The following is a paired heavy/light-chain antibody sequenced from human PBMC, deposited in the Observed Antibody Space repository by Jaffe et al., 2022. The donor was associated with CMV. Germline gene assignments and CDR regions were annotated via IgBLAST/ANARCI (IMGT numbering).Light chain of an antibody. V-gene: IGKV3D-20*01. CDR1: QSLASNY. Sequence: EIILTQSPATLSLSPGERATLSCGASQSLASNYLAWYQQKPGLAPRLLIYDASSRATGVPDRFSGSGSGTDFTLTISRLEPEDFAVYYCQQYGSSVTFGQGTRLEIK. CDR2: DAS. J-gene: IGKJ5*01. CDR3: QQYGSSVT.
Heavy chain of an antibody. D-gene: IGHD1-26*01. Sequence: QGQLVQSGTEVKKPGASVKVSCKASGYSFTSYYIHWVRQAPGQGLEWMGIIHPGAGSTSFARKFQDRLSMTRDTSTSTVYMELYGLRSEDTALYYCARATRTGYSWFDPWGQGTLVTVSS. CDR3: ARATRTGYSWFDP. J-gene: IGHJ5*02. CDR2: IHPGAGST. V-gene: IGHV1-46*01. CDR1: GYSFTSYY.